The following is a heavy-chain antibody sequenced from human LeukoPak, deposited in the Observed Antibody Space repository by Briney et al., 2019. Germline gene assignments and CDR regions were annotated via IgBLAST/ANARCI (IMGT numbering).Heavy chain of an antibody. J-gene: IGHJ4*02. D-gene: IGHD3-3*01. CDR2: IKQDGSEK. V-gene: IGHV3-7*01. CDR3: ARVCTIFGVVIMDYFDY. Sequence: GGSLRLSCAASGFTFSSYWMSWVRQAPGKGLEWVDNIKQDGSEKYYVDSVKGRFTISRDNAKNSLYLQMKSLRAEDTAVYYCARVCTIFGVVIMDYFDYWGQGTLVTVSS. CDR1: GFTFSSYW.